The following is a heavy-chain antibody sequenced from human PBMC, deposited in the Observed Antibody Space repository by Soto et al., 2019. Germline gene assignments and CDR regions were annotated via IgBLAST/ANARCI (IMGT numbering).Heavy chain of an antibody. CDR1: GGSISSSTYY. J-gene: IGHJ3*02. CDR3: ARDPQMGKDAFDI. Sequence: SETLSLTCSVSGGSISSSTYYWSWIRQHLGMCLEWIGYVYYIGSTYYNPSLKSRVTISVVTSKNQFSLKLSSVTAADTAVYYCARDPQMGKDAFDIWGQGTMVTVSS. V-gene: IGHV4-31*03. D-gene: IGHD2-8*01. CDR2: VYYIGST.